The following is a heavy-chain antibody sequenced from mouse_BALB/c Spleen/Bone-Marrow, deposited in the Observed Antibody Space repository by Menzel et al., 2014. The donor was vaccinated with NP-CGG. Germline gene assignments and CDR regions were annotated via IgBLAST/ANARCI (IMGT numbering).Heavy chain of an antibody. CDR1: GYTFTSYW. CDR2: IYPGDGDT. V-gene: IGHV1-87*01. Sequence: QVHVKQSGAELARPGASVKLSCKASGYTFTSYWMQWVKQRPGQGXEWIGAIYPGDGDTRYTQKFKGKATLTADKSSSTAYMQLSSLASEDSAVYXXXXXGXDEXYAMDYWGXGTSVTVSS. CDR3: XXXGXDEXYAMDY. J-gene: IGHJ4*01.